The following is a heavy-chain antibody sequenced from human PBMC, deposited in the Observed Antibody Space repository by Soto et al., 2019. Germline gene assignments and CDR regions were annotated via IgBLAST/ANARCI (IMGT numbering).Heavy chain of an antibody. V-gene: IGHV3-53*02. CDR3: ARSSGYNSGYYYYGMDV. D-gene: IGHD5-18*01. CDR2: LYSGGTT. CDR1: GFTVSSNY. J-gene: IGHJ6*02. Sequence: EVQLVETGGGLIQPGGSLRLSCAASGFTVSSNYMSWVRQAPGKGLEWVSVLYSGGTTYYADSVKGRFTISSDNSKNTLYLHMNSLRAEDTAVYYCARSSGYNSGYYYYGMDVWGQGTTVTVSS.